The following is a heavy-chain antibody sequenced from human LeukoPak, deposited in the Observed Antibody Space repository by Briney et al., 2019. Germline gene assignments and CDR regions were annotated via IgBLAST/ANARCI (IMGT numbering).Heavy chain of an antibody. D-gene: IGHD6-6*01. V-gene: IGHV4-39*01. CDR1: GGSISSSSYY. Sequence: SETLSLTCTVSGGSISSSSYYWGWIRQPPGKGLEWIGSIYYSGSTHYNPSLKSRVTISVDTSKNQFSLKLSSVTAADTAVYYCARASRIPPEGRSIDYWGQGTLVTVSS. CDR2: IYYSGST. J-gene: IGHJ4*02. CDR3: ARASRIPPEGRSIDY.